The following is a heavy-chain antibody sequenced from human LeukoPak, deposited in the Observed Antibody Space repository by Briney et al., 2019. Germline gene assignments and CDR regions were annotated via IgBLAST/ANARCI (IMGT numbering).Heavy chain of an antibody. D-gene: IGHD1-26*01. V-gene: IGHV1-69*13. Sequence: ASVKVSCKASGGTFSSYAISWVRQAPGQGLEWMGGIIPIFGTANYAQKFQGRVTITADESTSTAYMELSSLRSEDTAVYYCARNLIVGATQPYYYYYMDVWGKGTTVTASS. J-gene: IGHJ6*03. CDR1: GGTFSSYA. CDR3: ARNLIVGATQPYYYYYMDV. CDR2: IIPIFGTA.